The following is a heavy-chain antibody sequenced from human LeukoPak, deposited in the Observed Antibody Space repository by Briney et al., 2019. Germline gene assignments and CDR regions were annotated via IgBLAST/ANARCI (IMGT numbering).Heavy chain of an antibody. V-gene: IGHV3-7*01. D-gene: IGHD3-22*01. Sequence: GGSLRLSCAAPEFMFSNYWMTWVRQAPGKGLEWVANINQDGTEIYYTDSVKGRFIISRDNAKNSLYLQMNSLRAEDTALYYCASSRYDSSGYYGIIGYWGQGTLVTVSS. CDR2: INQDGTEI. CDR1: EFMFSNYW. CDR3: ASSRYDSSGYYGIIGY. J-gene: IGHJ4*02.